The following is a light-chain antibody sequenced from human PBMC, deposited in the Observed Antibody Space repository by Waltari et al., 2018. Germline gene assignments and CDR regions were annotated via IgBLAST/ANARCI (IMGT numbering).Light chain of an antibody. Sequence: EIVMTQSPLSLAVTPGEPASISCRFSQSLLNRNGYHYLDWYLQKPGQAQQLLISLGSDRASGVPDRFSGSGSVTDFTLKISRVEPEDVGVYYCMQALHAPVTFGPGTKVDIK. CDR1: QSLLNRNGYHY. J-gene: IGKJ3*01. CDR3: MQALHAPVT. CDR2: LGS. V-gene: IGKV2-28*01.